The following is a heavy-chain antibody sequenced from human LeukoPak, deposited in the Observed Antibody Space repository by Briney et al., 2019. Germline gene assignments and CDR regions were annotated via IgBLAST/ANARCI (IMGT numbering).Heavy chain of an antibody. CDR2: IYYSGST. J-gene: IGHJ3*02. V-gene: IGHV4-34*01. CDR3: ARPHGDYMLNAFDI. Sequence: SETLSLTCAVYGGSFSGYYWSWIRQPPGKGLEWIGSIYYSGSTYYNPSLKSRVTISVDTSKNQFSLKLSSVTAADTAVYYCARPHGDYMLNAFDIWGQGTMVTVSS. CDR1: GGSFSGYY. D-gene: IGHD4-17*01.